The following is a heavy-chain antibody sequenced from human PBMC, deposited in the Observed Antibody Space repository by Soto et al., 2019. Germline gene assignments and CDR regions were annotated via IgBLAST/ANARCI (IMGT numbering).Heavy chain of an antibody. CDR3: AKDVREYCSGGSCYWFDY. V-gene: IGHV3-30*18. D-gene: IGHD2-15*01. J-gene: IGHJ4*02. CDR1: GFTFSSYG. Sequence: GGSLRLSCAASGFTFSSYGMHWVRQAPGKGLEWVAVISYDGSNKYYADSVKGRFTISRVNSKNTLYLQMNSLRAEDTAVYYCAKDVREYCSGGSCYWFDYWGQGNLVTVSS. CDR2: ISYDGSNK.